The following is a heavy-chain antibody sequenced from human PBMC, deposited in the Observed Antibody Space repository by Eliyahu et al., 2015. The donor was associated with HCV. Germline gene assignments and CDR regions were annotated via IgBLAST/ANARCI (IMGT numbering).Heavy chain of an antibody. Sequence: EVQLVESGGGLVKPGGSLRLSCAASGFTFSSYSMNWVRQAPGKGLEWVSSISSSSSYIYYAXSVKGRFTISRDNAKNSLYLQMNSLRAEDTAVYYCARVGYSYGYEERTYYYYGMDVWGQGTTVTVSS. CDR1: GFTFSSYS. CDR3: ARVGYSYGYEERTYYYYGMDV. D-gene: IGHD5-18*01. V-gene: IGHV3-21*01. J-gene: IGHJ6*02. CDR2: ISSSSSYI.